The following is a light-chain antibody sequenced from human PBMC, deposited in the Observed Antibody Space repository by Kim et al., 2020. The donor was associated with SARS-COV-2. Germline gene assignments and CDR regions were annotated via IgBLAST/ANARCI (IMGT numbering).Light chain of an antibody. CDR3: QQYYSYPYT. CDR2: AAS. J-gene: IGKJ2*01. V-gene: IGKV1-8*01. CDR1: QGISSY. Sequence: YASTGDRVTITCRASQGISSYLAWYQQKPGKAPKLLIYAASTLRSGVPSRFSGSGTGTDFTLTISCLQSEDFATYYCQQYYSYPYTFGPGTKLEI.